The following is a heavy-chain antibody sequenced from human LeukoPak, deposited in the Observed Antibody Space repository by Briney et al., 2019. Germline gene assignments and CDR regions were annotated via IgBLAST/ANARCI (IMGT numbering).Heavy chain of an antibody. V-gene: IGHV3-48*04. D-gene: IGHD5-24*01. CDR2: IAHDSTTI. CDR1: GFTFRIYG. CDR3: ARATRNGYDY. Sequence: GGSLRLSCAASGFTFRIYGMNWVRQAPGKGPEWVSYIAHDSTTIYYADSVRDRFTMSRDNARNSLFLQMNSLRPEDTAMYYCARATRNGYDYWGPGTLVTVSS. J-gene: IGHJ4*02.